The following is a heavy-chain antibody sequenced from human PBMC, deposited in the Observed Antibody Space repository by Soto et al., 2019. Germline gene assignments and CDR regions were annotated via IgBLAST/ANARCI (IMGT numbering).Heavy chain of an antibody. CDR1: GDSISSNSAA. J-gene: IGHJ6*03. V-gene: IGHV6-1*01. CDR2: TYYRSKWYN. CDR3: AREPSPVVPAAILYYYMDV. D-gene: IGHD2-2*02. Sequence: HTLSLTCAISGDSISSNSAAWNWIRQSPSRGLEWLGRTYYRSKWYNDYAVSVKSRITINPDTSKNQFSLQLNSVTPEDTAVYYCAREPSPVVPAAILYYYMDVWGKGTTVTVSS.